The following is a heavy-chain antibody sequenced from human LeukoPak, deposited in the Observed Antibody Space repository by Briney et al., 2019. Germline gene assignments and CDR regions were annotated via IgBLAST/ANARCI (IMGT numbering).Heavy chain of an antibody. Sequence: HPGGSLRLSCAASGFTVSTTYMTWVRQAPGKGLESVSVIYSGGNTYHTDSVKGRFTIFRDNSENTLYLQMNSLRAEDTAVYYCASNGGNSGTFLQLDYWGQGTLVTVSS. CDR2: IYSGGNT. D-gene: IGHD1-26*01. V-gene: IGHV3-66*02. J-gene: IGHJ4*02. CDR1: GFTVSTTY. CDR3: ASNGGNSGTFLQLDY.